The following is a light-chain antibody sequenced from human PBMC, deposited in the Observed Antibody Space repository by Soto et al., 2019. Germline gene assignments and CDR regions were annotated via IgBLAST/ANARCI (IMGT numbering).Light chain of an antibody. J-gene: IGKJ4*01. CDR3: QQTNNYPIA. V-gene: IGKV1-5*03. Sequence: DIPMTQSPSTLSASLREGVSIXWRASQTISSWLAWYQQKPGKAPKLLIYKASTLKSGVQSTFSGSGSGTDFTLTISSLQPEDFATYYCQQTNNYPIAFGGGTKVDIK. CDR1: QTISSW. CDR2: KAS.